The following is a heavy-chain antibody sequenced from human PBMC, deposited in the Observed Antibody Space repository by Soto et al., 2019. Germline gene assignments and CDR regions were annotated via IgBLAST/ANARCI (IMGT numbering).Heavy chain of an antibody. CDR3: AKATKGSGWSYDAFDI. Sequence: GSLRLSCAASGFTFSDYYMSWIRQAPGKGLEWVSYISSSGSTIYYADSVKGRFTISRDNAKNSLYLQMNSLRAEDTAVYYCAKATKGSGWSYDAFDIWGQGTMVTVSS. CDR1: GFTFSDYY. CDR2: ISSSGSTI. V-gene: IGHV3-11*01. D-gene: IGHD6-19*01. J-gene: IGHJ3*02.